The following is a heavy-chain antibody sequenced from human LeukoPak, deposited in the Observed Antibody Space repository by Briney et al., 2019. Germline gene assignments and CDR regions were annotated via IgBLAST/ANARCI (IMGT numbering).Heavy chain of an antibody. CDR3: ASRIAAAGLLDY. CDR1: GFTVSSNY. Sequence: GSLRLSCAASGFTVSSNYMSWVRQAPGKGLEWVSVIYSGGSTYYADSVKGRFTISRDNSKNTLYLQTNSLRAEDTAVYYCASRIAAAGLLDYWGQGTLVTVSS. D-gene: IGHD6-13*01. CDR2: IYSGGST. V-gene: IGHV3-53*01. J-gene: IGHJ4*02.